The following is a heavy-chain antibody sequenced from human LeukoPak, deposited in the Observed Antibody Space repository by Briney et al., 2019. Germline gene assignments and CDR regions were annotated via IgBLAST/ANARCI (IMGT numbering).Heavy chain of an antibody. V-gene: IGHV3-30*03. CDR1: GFTFSSSG. CDR3: ARQYCSSTSCLGPLFDY. J-gene: IGHJ4*02. D-gene: IGHD2-2*01. Sequence: AGGSLRLSCAASGFTFSSSGMHWVRQAPGKGLEWVAVISYDGSNKYYADSVKGRFTISRDNSKNTLYLQMNSLRAGDTAVYYCARQYCSSTSCLGPLFDYWGQGTLVTVSS. CDR2: ISYDGSNK.